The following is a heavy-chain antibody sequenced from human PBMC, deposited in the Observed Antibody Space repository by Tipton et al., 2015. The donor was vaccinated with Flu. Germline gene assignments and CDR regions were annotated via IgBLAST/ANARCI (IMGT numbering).Heavy chain of an antibody. Sequence: TLSLTCTVSGGSIRSGSFYWSWIRQPAGKGLEWIGRIYTNGNTDYNPSLKSPVTISIDTSRKQFSLELKSVTAADTAVYYCARLRLGRHLSDFDYWGQGTLVTVSS. CDR2: IYTNGNT. CDR1: GGSIRSGSFY. D-gene: IGHD3-16*01. J-gene: IGHJ4*02. CDR3: ARLRLGRHLSDFDY. V-gene: IGHV4-61*02.